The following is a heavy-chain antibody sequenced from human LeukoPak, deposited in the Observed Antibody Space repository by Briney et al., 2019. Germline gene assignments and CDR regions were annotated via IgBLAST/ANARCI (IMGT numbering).Heavy chain of an antibody. CDR3: AKDRDWLYFDY. CDR2: ISYVGSIK. CDR1: GFTFSSYG. Sequence: GGALRLSCAASGFTFSSYGMHWVRQAPGKGREWVAVISYVGSIKHYADSVKGRFTISRDNSKNTLSLQMNSLRAEDTAVYYCAKDRDWLYFDYWGQGTLVTV. D-gene: IGHD5-24*01. V-gene: IGHV3-30*18. J-gene: IGHJ4*02.